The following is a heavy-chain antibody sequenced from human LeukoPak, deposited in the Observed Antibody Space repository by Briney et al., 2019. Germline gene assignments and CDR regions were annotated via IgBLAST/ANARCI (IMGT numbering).Heavy chain of an antibody. CDR3: TTGGLYDYVWGSYRPDHFDY. J-gene: IGHJ4*02. Sequence: PGGSLLLSCAASGFTFINAWMSWVRQAPGEGLEWVGRIKSKTDGGTTDYAAPVKGRFTISRDDSKNTLYLQMNSLKTEDTAVYYCTTGGLYDYVWGSYRPDHFDYWGQGTLVTVSS. CDR1: GFTFINAW. CDR2: IKSKTDGGTT. D-gene: IGHD3-16*02. V-gene: IGHV3-15*01.